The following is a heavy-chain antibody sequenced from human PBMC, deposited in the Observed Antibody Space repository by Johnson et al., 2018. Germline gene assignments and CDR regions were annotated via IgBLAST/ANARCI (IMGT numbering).Heavy chain of an antibody. CDR2: IWYDGSNK. CDR3: ARDFLRDGSSWYGMDV. J-gene: IGHJ6*02. Sequence: VQLLESGGGVVQPGRSLRLSCAASGFTFSSYGMHWVRQAPGKGLEWVAVIWYDGSNKYYADSVKGRFTISRDNSKNTLYLQMNSLRAEDTAVYYCARDFLRDGSSWYGMDVWGQGTTVTVS. CDR1: GFTFSSYG. V-gene: IGHV3-33*01. D-gene: IGHD6-13*01.